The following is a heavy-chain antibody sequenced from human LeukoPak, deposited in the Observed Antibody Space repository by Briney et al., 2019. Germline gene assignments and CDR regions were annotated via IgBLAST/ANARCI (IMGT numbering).Heavy chain of an antibody. Sequence: SGPALVKPTQTLTLTCTFSGFSLSTSGMCVSWIRQPPGKALEWLARIDWDDDKYYSTSLKTRLTISKDTSKNQVVLTMTNVDPVDTATYYCARTPSSGWYGATDYWGQGTLVTVSS. D-gene: IGHD6-19*01. CDR3: ARTPSSGWYGATDY. CDR1: GFSLSTSGMC. CDR2: IDWDDDK. J-gene: IGHJ4*02. V-gene: IGHV2-70*11.